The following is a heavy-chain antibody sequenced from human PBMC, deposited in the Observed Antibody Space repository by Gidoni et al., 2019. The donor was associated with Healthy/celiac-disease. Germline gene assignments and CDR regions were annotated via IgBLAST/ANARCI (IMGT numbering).Heavy chain of an antibody. CDR1: GFTFSSYS. CDR2: ISSSSSTI. Sequence: EVQLVESGGGLVQPGGSLRLSFAAYGFTFSSYSMNWVRQAPGKGLEWVSYISSSSSTIYYADSVKGRFTISRDNAKNSLYLQMNSLRAEDTAVYYCARGSDFDAFDIWGQGTMVTVSS. J-gene: IGHJ3*02. V-gene: IGHV3-48*01. D-gene: IGHD3-10*01. CDR3: ARGSDFDAFDI.